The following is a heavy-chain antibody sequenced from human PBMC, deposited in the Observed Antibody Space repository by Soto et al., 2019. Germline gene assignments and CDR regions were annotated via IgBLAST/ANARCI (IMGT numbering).Heavy chain of an antibody. CDR2: IIPILGIA. J-gene: IGHJ3*02. D-gene: IGHD4-17*01. CDR3: ARGDGDYTYDAFDI. Sequence: QVQLVQSGAEVKKPGSSVKVSCKASGGTFSSYTISWVRQAPGQGLEWMGRIIPILGIANYAQKFQGRVTIPADKTTRTAYMELSSLRSEDTAVYYCARGDGDYTYDAFDIWGQGTMVTVSS. CDR1: GGTFSSYT. V-gene: IGHV1-69*02.